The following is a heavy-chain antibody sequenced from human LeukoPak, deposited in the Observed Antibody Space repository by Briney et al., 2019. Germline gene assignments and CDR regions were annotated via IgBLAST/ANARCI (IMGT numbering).Heavy chain of an antibody. Sequence: GGSLRLSCAASGFTFSSYAMHWVRQAPGKGLEWVAVISYDGSNKYYADSVKGRFTISRDNAKNSVYLQMNSLRAEDTAVYYCARATIFAVWGQGTLVTVSS. D-gene: IGHD3-9*01. J-gene: IGHJ4*02. CDR1: GFTFSSYA. CDR2: ISYDGSNK. CDR3: ARATIFAV. V-gene: IGHV3-30-3*01.